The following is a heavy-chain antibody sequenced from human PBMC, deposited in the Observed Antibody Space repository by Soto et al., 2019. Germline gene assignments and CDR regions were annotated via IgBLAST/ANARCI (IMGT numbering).Heavy chain of an antibody. D-gene: IGHD6-6*01. CDR2: ISAYNGNT. J-gene: IGHJ6*02. V-gene: IGHV1-18*04. Sequence: ASVKVSCKASGYTFTSYGISWVRQAPGQGLEWMGWISAYNGNTNYAQKLQGRVTMTTDTSTSTAYMELRSLRSDDTAVYYCARGXGGSSAFYYYYYYGMDVWGQGTTVTVSS. CDR1: GYTFTSYG. CDR3: ARGXGGSSAFYYYYYYGMDV.